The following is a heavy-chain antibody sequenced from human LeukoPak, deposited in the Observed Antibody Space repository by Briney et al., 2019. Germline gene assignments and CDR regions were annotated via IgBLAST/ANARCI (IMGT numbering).Heavy chain of an antibody. J-gene: IGHJ6*03. D-gene: IGHD6-6*01. CDR1: GFTFSTYG. V-gene: IGHV3-30*02. CDR2: IRYDGSNK. CDR3: ARRGSSSSSYYLHMDV. Sequence: GGSLRLSCAASGFTFSTYGMHWVRQAPGKGLEWVAFIRYDGSNKYYADSVKGRFTISRDNSKNTLSLQMNSLRAEDTAVYYCARRGSSSSSYYLHMDVWGKGTTVTVSS.